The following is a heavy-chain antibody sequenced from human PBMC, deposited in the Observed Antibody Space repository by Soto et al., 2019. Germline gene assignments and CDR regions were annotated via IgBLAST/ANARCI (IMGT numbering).Heavy chain of an antibody. Sequence: QVQLVESGGGVVQPGRSLRLSCAASGFTFSSYGMHWVRQAPGKWLESGEVISYDGSNKYYADSVNGRFTISRDNSKNTLSLQMSSLRAEDTAVYYCVKDGSSGWPYYYGMDVWGQGTTVTVSS. D-gene: IGHD6-19*01. CDR1: GFTFSSYG. CDR3: VKDGSSGWPYYYGMDV. V-gene: IGHV3-30*18. CDR2: ISYDGSNK. J-gene: IGHJ6*02.